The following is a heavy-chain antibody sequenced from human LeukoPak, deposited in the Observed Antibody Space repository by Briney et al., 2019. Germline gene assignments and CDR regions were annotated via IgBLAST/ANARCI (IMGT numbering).Heavy chain of an antibody. J-gene: IGHJ6*02. CDR1: GFTFSSYS. Sequence: GGSLRLSCAASGFTFSSYSMNWVRQAPGKGLEWVSYISSSSSTIYYADSVKGRFTISRDNAKNSLYLQMNSLRAEDTAVYYCARLWIQLWSTYGMDVWGQGTTVTVSS. V-gene: IGHV3-48*04. CDR2: ISSSSSTI. D-gene: IGHD5-18*01. CDR3: ARLWIQLWSTYGMDV.